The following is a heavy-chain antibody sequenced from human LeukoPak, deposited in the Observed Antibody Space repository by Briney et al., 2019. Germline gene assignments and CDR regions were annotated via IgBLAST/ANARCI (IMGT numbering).Heavy chain of an antibody. V-gene: IGHV3-33*08. CDR1: GFTFSSYG. CDR3: ARGLIVGATGADY. CDR2: IWSDGSKE. D-gene: IGHD1-26*01. J-gene: IGHJ4*02. Sequence: GGSLRLSCAASGFTFSSYGMHWVRQAPGKGLEWVAVIWSDGSKEYYADSVKGRFTISRDNSKNTLYLQMNSLRAEDTAVYYCARGLIVGATGADYWGQGTLVTVSS.